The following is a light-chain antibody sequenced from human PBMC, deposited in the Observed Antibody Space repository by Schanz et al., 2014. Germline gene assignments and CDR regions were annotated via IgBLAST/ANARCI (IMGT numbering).Light chain of an antibody. CDR3: HSYDNNLSGSSI. V-gene: IGLV1-44*01. Sequence: QSVLTQPPSASGTPGQRVTISCSGGSSNIGRNTVNWYQYLPGTAPKLLIYSNTLRPSGVPDRFSGSKSSTSASLAITGLQAENEADYYCHSYDNNLSGSSIFGTGTKLT. J-gene: IGLJ1*01. CDR2: SNT. CDR1: SSNIGRNT.